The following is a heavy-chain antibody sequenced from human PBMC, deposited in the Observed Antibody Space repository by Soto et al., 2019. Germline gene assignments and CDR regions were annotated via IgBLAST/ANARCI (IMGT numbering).Heavy chain of an antibody. D-gene: IGHD4-17*01. J-gene: IGHJ4*02. Sequence: SDTLSLTCTVSAGSISSSRYYSGWIRQPPGKGLEWIGSIYYSGSTYYNPSLKSRVIISVDTSKNQFSPKLRSATAADTAVFYCARSAYGDHCSLLDDGGQGTLVTVTS. CDR3: ARSAYGDHCSLLDD. CDR1: AGSISSSRYY. CDR2: IYYSGST. V-gene: IGHV4-39*01.